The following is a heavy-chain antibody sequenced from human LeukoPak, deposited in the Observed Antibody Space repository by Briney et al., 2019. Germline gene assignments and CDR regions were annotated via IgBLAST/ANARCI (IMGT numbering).Heavy chain of an antibody. Sequence: PGGSLRLSCAASGFTFNNYAVGWVRQAPGKGLEWVSAISGGGVGTYYADSVKGRFTISRDNSKTILYLQMNSLRAEDTAVYYCAKNVNGGNWYYFDHWGQGTLVTVSS. CDR3: AKNVNGGNWYYFDH. CDR2: ISGGGVGT. V-gene: IGHV3-23*01. D-gene: IGHD1-20*01. CDR1: GFTFNNYA. J-gene: IGHJ4*02.